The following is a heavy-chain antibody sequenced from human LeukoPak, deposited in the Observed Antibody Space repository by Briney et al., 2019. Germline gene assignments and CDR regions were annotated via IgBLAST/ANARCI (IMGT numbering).Heavy chain of an antibody. CDR3: ARQRRATVVMYMDD. CDR2: IYYTGIT. D-gene: IGHD4-23*01. V-gene: IGHV4-39*01. CDR1: GGSISSSSDN. J-gene: IGHJ6*03. Sequence: SETLSLTCSVSGGSISSSSDNWGWIRQPPGKGLEWIGSIYYTGITYYNPSLMSRVSMSVDTSKNQFSLRLSSVTAADTAMYYCARQRRATVVMYMDDWGKGTTVTVSS.